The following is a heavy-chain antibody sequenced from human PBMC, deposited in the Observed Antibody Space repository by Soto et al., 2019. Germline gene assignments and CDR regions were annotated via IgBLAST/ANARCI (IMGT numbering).Heavy chain of an antibody. Sequence: QVQLQEAGPGLVKPSETLALNCSVSGASVSSGDYYWSWIRQPPGKGLEWIGYIYFSGATSYDPSLKRRVSISIDTFKNHFSLKLKSVTAADTAVYDCVRVHADDSSGYDLDYWGQGLLVSVSS. D-gene: IGHD6-19*01. CDR2: IYFSGAT. V-gene: IGHV4-61*03. CDR1: GASVSSGDYY. J-gene: IGHJ4*02. CDR3: VRVHADDSSGYDLDY.